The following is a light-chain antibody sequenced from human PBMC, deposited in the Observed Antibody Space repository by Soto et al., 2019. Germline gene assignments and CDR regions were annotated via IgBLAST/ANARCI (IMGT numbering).Light chain of an antibody. J-gene: IGKJ1*01. Sequence: DIQMTQSPSTLSASVGDRVTITCRASQSISSWLAWYQQKPGQAPKLLIYKASTLGSGVPSRFSGSGSGTEFTLTISSLQPDDFSTYYCQQYNSASQTFGQGTKVEIK. CDR3: QQYNSASQT. CDR2: KAS. V-gene: IGKV1-5*03. CDR1: QSISSW.